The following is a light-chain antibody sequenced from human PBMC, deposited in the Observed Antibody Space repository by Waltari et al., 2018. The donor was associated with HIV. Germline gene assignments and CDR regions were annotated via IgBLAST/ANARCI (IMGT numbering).Light chain of an antibody. Sequence: SSLTLQCQWPNNVGFQGASWLQQHQGHPPKLLSYRNTNRPSGISERFSASRSVNTASLTITGLQPEDEADYYCSAWDSSLNAWVFGGGTKLTVL. V-gene: IGLV10-54*01. J-gene: IGLJ3*02. CDR1: PNNVGFQG. CDR2: RNT. CDR3: SAWDSSLNAWV.